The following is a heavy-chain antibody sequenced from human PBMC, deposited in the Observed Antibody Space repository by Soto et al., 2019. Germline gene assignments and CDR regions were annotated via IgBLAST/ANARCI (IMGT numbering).Heavy chain of an antibody. V-gene: IGHV4-34*01. CDR3: ARPAVAAVVSAFDY. CDR2: INHSGSS. CDR1: GGSFSGYY. D-gene: IGHD6-13*01. J-gene: IGHJ4*02. Sequence: SETLSLTCAVYGGSFSGYYWSWLRQPPGKGLEWIGEINHSGSSNCNPSLKSRVTISVDTSKNQFSLKLSSVTAADTAVYYCARPAVAAVVSAFDYWGQGTPVTVS.